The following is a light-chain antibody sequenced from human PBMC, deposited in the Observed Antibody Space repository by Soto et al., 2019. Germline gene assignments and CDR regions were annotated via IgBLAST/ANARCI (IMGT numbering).Light chain of an antibody. CDR1: QDISSY. J-gene: IGKJ5*01. CDR2: DAS. Sequence: DIQMTQSPSSLFASVGDRVTITCQATQDISSYLNWYQQKPGKAPNLLIYDASNLEIGVPSRFSGSGSGTHFTFTISSLQTEDIGTYYCQQYDILPITFGRGTRLEIK. V-gene: IGKV1-33*01. CDR3: QQYDILPIT.